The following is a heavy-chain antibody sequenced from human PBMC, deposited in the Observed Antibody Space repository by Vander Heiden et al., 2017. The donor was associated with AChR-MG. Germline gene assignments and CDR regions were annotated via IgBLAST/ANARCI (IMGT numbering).Heavy chain of an antibody. Sequence: EVHLVESGGGLVQPGGSLRLPCAASGFTFNTYSMNWVRQAPGKGLEWVSYISSRSSSMYYADSVKGRFTISRDNAKNSLYLQMNSLRDEDTAVYYCARGEWGGGEVDPWGQGTLVTVSS. V-gene: IGHV3-48*02. CDR2: ISSRSSSM. J-gene: IGHJ5*02. CDR3: ARGEWGGGEVDP. CDR1: GFTFNTYS. D-gene: IGHD2-15*01.